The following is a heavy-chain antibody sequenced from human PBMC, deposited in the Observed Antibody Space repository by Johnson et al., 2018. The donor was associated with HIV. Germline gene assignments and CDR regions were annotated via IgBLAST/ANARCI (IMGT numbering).Heavy chain of an antibody. CDR1: GFTFSSHP. J-gene: IGHJ3*02. D-gene: IGHD6-13*01. CDR3: ARAFGSGGYSSSWYLGLGCFDI. CDR2: INWNGGST. Sequence: EVQLLESGGGVVQPGRSLRLSCAASGFTFSSHPMNWVRQSPGKGLEWVSGINWNGGSTHYADSVKGRFTISRDNAKNSLYLQMNSLRADDTALYYCARAFGSGGYSSSWYLGLGCFDIWGQGTMVTVSS. V-gene: IGHV3-20*04.